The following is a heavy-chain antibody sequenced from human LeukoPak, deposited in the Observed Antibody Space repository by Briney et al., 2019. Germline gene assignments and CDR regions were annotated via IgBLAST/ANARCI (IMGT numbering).Heavy chain of an antibody. CDR1: GFTVSSNY. Sequence: GGSLRLSCAASGFTVSSNYMSWVRQAPGKGLEWVSVIYSGGSTYYADSVKGRFTISRDNSKNTLYLQMNSLRAEDTAVHYCAKISREDAFDIWGQGTMVTVSS. V-gene: IGHV3-66*01. CDR3: AKISREDAFDI. CDR2: IYSGGST. J-gene: IGHJ3*02. D-gene: IGHD2-2*01.